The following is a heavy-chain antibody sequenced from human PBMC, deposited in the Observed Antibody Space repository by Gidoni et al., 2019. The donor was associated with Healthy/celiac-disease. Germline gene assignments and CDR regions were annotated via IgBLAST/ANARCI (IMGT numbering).Heavy chain of an antibody. Sequence: QVQLVQSVAEVKKPGASVTVSCKASGYTFTSYDINWVRQATGQGLECMGWMNPNSGNTGYAQKFQGRVTMTRNTSISTAYMELSSLRAEDTAVYDCARGGLRVGPRFDPWGQGTLVTVSS. V-gene: IGHV1-8*01. CDR3: ARGGLRVGPRFDP. CDR2: MNPNSGNT. J-gene: IGHJ5*02. CDR1: GYTFTSYD. D-gene: IGHD3-10*01.